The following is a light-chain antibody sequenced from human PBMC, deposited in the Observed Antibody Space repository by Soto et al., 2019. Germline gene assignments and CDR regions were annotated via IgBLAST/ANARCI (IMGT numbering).Light chain of an antibody. CDR3: ISYTSSSTHVV. V-gene: IGLV2-14*01. CDR1: SSDVGGYNY. Sequence: QSVLTQPASVSGSPGQSITISCTVTSSDVGGYNYVSWYQQHPGKAPKLMIYEVSNRPSGVSNRFSGSKSGNTASLTTSGLQAEDEADYYCISYTSSSTHVVFGGGTKVTVL. J-gene: IGLJ2*01. CDR2: EVS.